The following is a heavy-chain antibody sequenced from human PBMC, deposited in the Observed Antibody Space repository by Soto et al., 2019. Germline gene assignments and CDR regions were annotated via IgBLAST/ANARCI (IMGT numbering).Heavy chain of an antibody. J-gene: IGHJ4*02. Sequence: SVKVSCKASGGTFSSYTISWVRQAPGQGLEWMGRIIPILGIANYAQKFQGRVTITADKSTSTAYMELSSLRSEDTAVYYCARYCSGGSCDKEYYFDYWGQGTLVTVSS. CDR2: IIPILGIA. CDR1: GGTFSSYT. V-gene: IGHV1-69*02. D-gene: IGHD2-15*01. CDR3: ARYCSGGSCDKEYYFDY.